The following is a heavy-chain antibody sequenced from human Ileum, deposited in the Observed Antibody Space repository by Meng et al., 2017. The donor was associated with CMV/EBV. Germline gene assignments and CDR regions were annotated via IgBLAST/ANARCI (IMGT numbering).Heavy chain of an antibody. D-gene: IGHD4-17*01. CDR1: GGTFSSYA. CDR2: IIPILGIA. J-gene: IGHJ4*02. Sequence: SVKVSCKASGGTFSSYAISWVRQAPGQGLEWMGGIIPILGIANYAQKFQGRVTITADKSTSTAYMELSSLRSEDTAVYYCARGTLRGRNYYFDYWGQGTLVTSPQ. CDR3: ARGTLRGRNYYFDY. V-gene: IGHV1-69*10.